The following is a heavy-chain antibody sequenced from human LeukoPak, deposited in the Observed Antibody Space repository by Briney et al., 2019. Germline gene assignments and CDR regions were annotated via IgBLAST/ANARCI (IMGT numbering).Heavy chain of an antibody. Sequence: GASVKVSCKASGYTFTSYGISWVRQAPGQGLEWMGWISAYNGNTNYAQKLQGRVTMTTDTSTSTAYMELRSLRSDDTAVYYCARSYYDFWSGFSSAYDAFDIWGQGTMVTVSP. CDR3: ARSYYDFWSGFSSAYDAFDI. V-gene: IGHV1-18*01. CDR2: ISAYNGNT. J-gene: IGHJ3*02. CDR1: GYTFTSYG. D-gene: IGHD3-3*01.